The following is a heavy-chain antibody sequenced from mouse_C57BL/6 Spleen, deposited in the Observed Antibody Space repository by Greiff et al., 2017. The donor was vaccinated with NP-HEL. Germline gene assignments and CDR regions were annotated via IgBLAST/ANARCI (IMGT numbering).Heavy chain of an antibody. J-gene: IGHJ1*03. V-gene: IGHV1-55*01. CDR1: GYTFTSYW. D-gene: IGHD1-1*01. CDR3: AREEDYYGSSYKYFDV. CDR2: IYPGSGST. Sequence: QVQLQQPGAELVKPGASVKMSCKASGYTFTSYWITWVKQRPGQGLEWIGDIYPGSGSTNYNEKFKSKATLTVDTSSSTAYMQLSSLTSEDSAVYYCAREEDYYGSSYKYFDVWGTGTTVTVSS.